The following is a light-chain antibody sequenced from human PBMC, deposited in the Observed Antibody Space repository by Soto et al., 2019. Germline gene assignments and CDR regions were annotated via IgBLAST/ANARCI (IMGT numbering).Light chain of an antibody. V-gene: IGKV1-33*01. J-gene: IGKJ5*01. CDR3: QQYENLPT. CDR1: QNINND. CDR2: AAS. Sequence: DVQMTESPSSRSAPVGDRATITCQASQNINNDLNWHQQQPGSAPNIRIYAASNLEAGVPSSFRGSGAGTDFTFTISRMQPADIATYYCQQYENLPTFGQGTRLYIK.